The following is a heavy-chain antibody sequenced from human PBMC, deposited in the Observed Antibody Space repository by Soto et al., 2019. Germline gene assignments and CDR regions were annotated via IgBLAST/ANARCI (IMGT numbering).Heavy chain of an antibody. Sequence: GGSLRLSCAASGFTFSSYAMSWVRQAPGKGLEWVSAISGSGGSTYYADSVKGRFTISRDNSKNTLYLQMNSLRAEETAVYYFANTRALGIPDYWGQGTLVTVSS. V-gene: IGHV3-23*01. J-gene: IGHJ4*02. D-gene: IGHD7-27*01. CDR1: GFTFSSYA. CDR3: ANTRALGIPDY. CDR2: ISGSGGST.